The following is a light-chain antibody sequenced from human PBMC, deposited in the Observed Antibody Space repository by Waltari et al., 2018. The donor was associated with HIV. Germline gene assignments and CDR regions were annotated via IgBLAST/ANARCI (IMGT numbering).Light chain of an antibody. Sequence: SHELTQPPSVSVSPGQTASITCSGDKLGDRFACWYQQKPGQAPVLVIYQDTKRSSGIPERCSGSNSGNTATLTISGTQTMDEADYYCQAWDTNTAAVFGTGTKVTVL. J-gene: IGLJ1*01. CDR1: KLGDRF. V-gene: IGLV3-1*01. CDR2: QDT. CDR3: QAWDTNTAAV.